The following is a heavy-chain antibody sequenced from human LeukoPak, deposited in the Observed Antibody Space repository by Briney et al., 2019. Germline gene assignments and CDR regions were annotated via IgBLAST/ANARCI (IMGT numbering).Heavy chain of an antibody. CDR2: INHSGST. V-gene: IGHV4-34*01. CDR1: GGSFSGYY. CDR3: ARGGVLLWFGELYDY. J-gene: IGHJ4*02. D-gene: IGHD3-10*01. Sequence: SETLSLTCAVYGGSFSGYYWSWIRQPPGKGLEWIGEINHSGSTNYNPSLKSRVTISVDTSKNQFSLRLSSVTAADTAVYYCARGGVLLWFGELYDYWGQGTLVTVSS.